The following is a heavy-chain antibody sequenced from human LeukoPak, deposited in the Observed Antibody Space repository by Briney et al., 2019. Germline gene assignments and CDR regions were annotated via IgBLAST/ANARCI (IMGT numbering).Heavy chain of an antibody. CDR2: IKQDGSER. V-gene: IGHV3-7*01. J-gene: IGHJ4*02. CDR3: ARYWGAYYHFFDD. CDR1: GFSMSVYW. D-gene: IGHD3-22*01. Sequence: GGSLRLSCEASGFSMSVYWMSWVRQAPGKGLEWVANIKQDGSERNYVDSVKGRFTISRDNAKKSLYLQINSLRAEDTAVYYCARYWGAYYHFFDDWGQGTLVTVSS.